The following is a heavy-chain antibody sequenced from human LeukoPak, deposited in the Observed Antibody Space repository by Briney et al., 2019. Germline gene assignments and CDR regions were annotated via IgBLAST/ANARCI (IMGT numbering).Heavy chain of an antibody. CDR1: GGSFNGYY. D-gene: IGHD2-15*01. CDR2: INHSGST. Sequence: SETLSLTCAVYGGSFNGYYCSWIRQPPGKGLEWIGEINHSGSTNYNPSLKSRVTISVDMSNNQFSLKLSSVTAADTAVYYCVRGNYCSGGSCYHYYYYYMDVWGKGTTVTVSS. J-gene: IGHJ6*03. V-gene: IGHV4-34*01. CDR3: VRGNYCSGGSCYHYYYYYMDV.